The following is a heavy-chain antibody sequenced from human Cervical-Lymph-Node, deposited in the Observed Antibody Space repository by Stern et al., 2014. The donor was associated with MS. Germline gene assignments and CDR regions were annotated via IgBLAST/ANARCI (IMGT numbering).Heavy chain of an antibody. V-gene: IGHV3-7*01. D-gene: IGHD1-26*01. CDR3: VRDGTFNSGFDY. CDR1: GFTFSNYW. J-gene: IGHJ4*02. CDR2: IKQDGSEK. Sequence: DVQLVESGGDLVQPGGSLRLSCAASGFTFSNYWMNWVRQAPGEGLECVASIKQDGSEKYYVASVKGRFTISRDNAMRSLYLQMNSLRAEDTAVYYCVRDGTFNSGFDYWGQGTLVTVSS.